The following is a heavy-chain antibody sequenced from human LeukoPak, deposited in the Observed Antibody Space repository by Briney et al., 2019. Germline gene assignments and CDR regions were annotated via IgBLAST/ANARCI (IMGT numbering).Heavy chain of an antibody. CDR2: INPNSGGT. V-gene: IGHV1-2*02. CDR3: ARGGSKSLGGGTYYYDSSGYYGY. D-gene: IGHD3-22*01. Sequence: ASVKVSCKASGYTFTGYYMHWVRQAPAPGLESMGWINPNSGGTNYAQKFQGRVTMTRDTSISTAYMELSRLRSDDTAVYYCARGGSKSLGGGTYYYDSSGYYGYWGQGTLVTVSS. CDR1: GYTFTGYY. J-gene: IGHJ4*02.